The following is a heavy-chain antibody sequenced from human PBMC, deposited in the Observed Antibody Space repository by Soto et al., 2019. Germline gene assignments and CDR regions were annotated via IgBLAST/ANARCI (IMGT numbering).Heavy chain of an antibody. Sequence: GGSLRLSCAASGFTFSSYGMHWVRQAPGKGLEWVAVISYDGSNKNHADSVKSRFTNSRDNPKNTRYLQMNSLGAEDTAVYYCAKEVTVTNYYYYGMDVWGQGTTVTVSS. V-gene: IGHV3-30*18. CDR1: GFTFSSYG. CDR2: ISYDGSNK. D-gene: IGHD4-17*01. J-gene: IGHJ6*02. CDR3: AKEVTVTNYYYYGMDV.